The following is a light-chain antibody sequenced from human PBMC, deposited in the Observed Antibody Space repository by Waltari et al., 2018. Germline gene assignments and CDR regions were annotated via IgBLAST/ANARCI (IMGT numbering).Light chain of an antibody. V-gene: IGLV2-8*01. CDR1: SSDVGGYNY. Sequence: QSALTQPPSVSGSPGQSVTISCTGTSSDVGGYNYVSWYQQYPGKAPKLMIYEVSKRPSGVPDRFSGSKSGNTASLTVSGLQAEDEADYYCSSYAGSNNAFVFGTGTKVTVL. CDR3: SSYAGSNNAFV. CDR2: EVS. J-gene: IGLJ1*01.